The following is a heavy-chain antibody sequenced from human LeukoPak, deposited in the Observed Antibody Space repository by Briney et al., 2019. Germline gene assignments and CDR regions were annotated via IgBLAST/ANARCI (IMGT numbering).Heavy chain of an antibody. Sequence: GASVRVSCKASGYTFTVYYMHWVRQGPGQGLEWMGWINPNSGGTNYAQKFQGRVTMTRDTSISTAYMELSRLRSDDTAVYYCARAGKGGGYSYGAICDYWGQGTLVTVSS. J-gene: IGHJ4*02. V-gene: IGHV1-2*02. CDR1: GYTFTVYY. CDR3: ARAGKGGGYSYGAICDY. D-gene: IGHD5-18*01. CDR2: INPNSGGT.